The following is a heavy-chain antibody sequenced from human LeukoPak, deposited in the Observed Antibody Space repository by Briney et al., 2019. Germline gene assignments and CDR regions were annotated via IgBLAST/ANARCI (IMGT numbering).Heavy chain of an antibody. Sequence: ASVKVSCKASGYTFTSYGISWVRRSPGQGLEWMGWISAYNGNTNYAQKLQGRVTMTTDTSTSTAYMELRSLRSDDTAVYYCAREQTSSDAFDIWGQGTMVTVSS. J-gene: IGHJ3*02. CDR1: GYTFTSYG. CDR2: ISAYNGNT. D-gene: IGHD6-6*01. CDR3: AREQTSSDAFDI. V-gene: IGHV1-18*01.